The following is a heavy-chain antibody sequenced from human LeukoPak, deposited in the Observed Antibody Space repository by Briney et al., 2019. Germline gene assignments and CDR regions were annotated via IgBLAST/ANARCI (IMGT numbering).Heavy chain of an antibody. CDR2: ISMSGSTI. CDR1: GFTFSDYY. Sequence: MTGGSLRLSCAASGFTFSDYYMSWIRQAPGKGLEWVSYISMSGSTIYYADSVKGRFTISRDNAKNSLYLQMSSLRAEDTAVYYCARDPSRISNYYYMDVWGKGTTVTVSS. CDR3: ARDPSRISNYYYMDV. D-gene: IGHD4-11*01. V-gene: IGHV3-11*04. J-gene: IGHJ6*03.